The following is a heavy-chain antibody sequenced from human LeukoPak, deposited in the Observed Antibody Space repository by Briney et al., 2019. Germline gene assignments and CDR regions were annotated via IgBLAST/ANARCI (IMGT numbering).Heavy chain of an antibody. J-gene: IGHJ5*02. CDR3: ARGFFYCSSTSCYKGT. Sequence: GGSLRLSCAASGFTFSTYAMHWVRQAPGKGLEWVAVISYDGSNKYYADSVKGRFTISRDNSKNTLYLQMHSLRAEDTAVYYCARGFFYCSSTSCYKGTWGQGTLVTVSS. CDR2: ISYDGSNK. D-gene: IGHD2-2*02. CDR1: GFTFSTYA. V-gene: IGHV3-30*03.